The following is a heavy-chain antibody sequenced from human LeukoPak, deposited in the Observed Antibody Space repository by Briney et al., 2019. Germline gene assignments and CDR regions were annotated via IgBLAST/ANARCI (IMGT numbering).Heavy chain of an antibody. CDR1: GFTFSSYA. CDR3: ARESYDWALDY. Sequence: PGRSLRLSCAASGFTFSSYAMHWVRQAPGKGLEWVAVISYDGSNKYYADSVKGRFTISRDNSKNTLYLQMNSLRAEDTAVYYCARESYDWALDYWGQGTLVTVSS. V-gene: IGHV3-30*04. J-gene: IGHJ4*02. D-gene: IGHD3-16*01. CDR2: ISYDGSNK.